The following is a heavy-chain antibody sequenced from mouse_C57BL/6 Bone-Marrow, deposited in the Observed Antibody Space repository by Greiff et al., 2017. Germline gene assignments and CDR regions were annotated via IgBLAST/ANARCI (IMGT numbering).Heavy chain of an antibody. CDR2: FHPYNDDT. Sequence: VKLMESGAELVKPGASVKMSCKASGYTFTTYPIEWMKQNHGKSLEWIGNFHPYNDDTKYNEKFKGKATLTVEKSSSTVYLELSRLTSDDSAVYYCAIPIYDGYYWFAYWGQGTLVTVSA. J-gene: IGHJ3*01. CDR1: GYTFTTYP. D-gene: IGHD2-3*01. V-gene: IGHV1-47*01. CDR3: AIPIYDGYYWFAY.